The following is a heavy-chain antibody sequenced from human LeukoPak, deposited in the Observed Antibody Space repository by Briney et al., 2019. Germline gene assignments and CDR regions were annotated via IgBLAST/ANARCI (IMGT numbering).Heavy chain of an antibody. J-gene: IGHJ5*02. Sequence: PGGSLRLSCAASGFTFSSYSLHWVRQAPGKGLEWVSSISSSSSYIYYADSVKGRFTISRDNAKNSLYLQMNSLRAEDTAVYYCARGRLDYGDYLNLFHPWGQGTLVTVSS. D-gene: IGHD4-17*01. CDR2: ISSSSSYI. CDR1: GFTFSSYS. CDR3: ARGRLDYGDYLNLFHP. V-gene: IGHV3-21*01.